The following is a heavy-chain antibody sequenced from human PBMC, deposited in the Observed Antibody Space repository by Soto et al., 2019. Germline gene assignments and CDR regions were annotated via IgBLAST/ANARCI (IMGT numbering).Heavy chain of an antibody. Sequence: QSGGSLRLSCVASGFNFNNYGMHWVRQAPGKGLEWVAVIWYDGSDKYYADSVKGRFTISKDNSRNTVYLQMNSLRAEDTAVYYCARDLGVYYDSRHLDYWGQGTLVTVSS. V-gene: IGHV3-33*01. D-gene: IGHD3-22*01. CDR3: ARDLGVYYDSRHLDY. CDR1: GFNFNNYG. J-gene: IGHJ4*02. CDR2: IWYDGSDK.